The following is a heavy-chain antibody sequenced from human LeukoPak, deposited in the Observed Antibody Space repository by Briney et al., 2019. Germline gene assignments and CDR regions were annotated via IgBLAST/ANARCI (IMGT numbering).Heavy chain of an antibody. CDR1: GFTFSNYA. J-gene: IGHJ2*01. CDR2: ISGSGGST. D-gene: IGHD1-26*01. Sequence: GGSLRLSCAASGFTFSNYAMSWVRQAPGKGLEWVSAISGSGGSTYYADSVKGRFTISRDNSKNTLYLQMNSLRAEDTAVYYCAKVISGGPWYFDLWGRGTLVTVSS. CDR3: AKVISGGPWYFDL. V-gene: IGHV3-23*01.